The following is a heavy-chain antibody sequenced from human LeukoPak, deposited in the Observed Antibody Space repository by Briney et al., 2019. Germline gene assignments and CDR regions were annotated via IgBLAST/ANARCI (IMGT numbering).Heavy chain of an antibody. CDR2: IRAYNGNT. CDR1: GYTFTSYG. D-gene: IGHD3-22*01. CDR3: ARVKGDYYDSSGYYYEDGY. V-gene: IGHV1-18*01. Sequence: GASEKVYCKASGYTFTSYGISWVQQAPGQGLESMGWIRAYNGNTNYAQKLQGRVTMTTDTSTSTAYMELRSLRSDDTAVYYCARVKGDYYDSSGYYYEDGYWGQGTLVTVSS. J-gene: IGHJ4*02.